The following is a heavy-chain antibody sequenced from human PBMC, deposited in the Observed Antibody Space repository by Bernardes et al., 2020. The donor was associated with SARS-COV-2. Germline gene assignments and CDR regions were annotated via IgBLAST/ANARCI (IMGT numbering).Heavy chain of an antibody. CDR2: IAYDGSLK. V-gene: IGHV3-30*18. CDR1: GFTFKNYA. J-gene: IGHJ4*02. D-gene: IGHD3-22*01. Sequence: GGSLRLSRAASGFTFKNYAMHWVRQAPGKGLEWVTIIAYDGSLKYYADSVRGRFTVSRDNSKNTLYLQMDSLKPEDTAVYYCVKVGYDSDNYYHLDNWGRGTPVTVSS. CDR3: VKVGYDSDNYYHLDN.